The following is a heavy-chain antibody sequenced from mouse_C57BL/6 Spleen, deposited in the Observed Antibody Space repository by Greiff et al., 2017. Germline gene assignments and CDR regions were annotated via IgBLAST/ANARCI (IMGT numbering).Heavy chain of an antibody. V-gene: IGHV5-17*01. CDR2: ISSGSSTI. CDR1: GFTFSDYG. Sequence: EVQLVESGGGLVKPGGSLKLSCAASGFTFSDYGMHWVRQAPEKGLEWVAYISSGSSTIYYADTVKGRFTISRDNAKNTLFLQMTSLRSEDTAMYYCARLGLRAYWGQGTLVTVSA. CDR3: ARLGLRAY. J-gene: IGHJ3*01.